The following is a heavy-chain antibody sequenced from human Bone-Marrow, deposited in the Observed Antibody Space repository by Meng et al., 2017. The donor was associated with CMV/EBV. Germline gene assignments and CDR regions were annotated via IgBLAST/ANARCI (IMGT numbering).Heavy chain of an antibody. CDR1: GFTFTDYY. CDR2: ISVTGSTK. Sequence: GESLKISCAASGFTFTDYYMSWIRQAPGKGLEWVSYISVTGSTKYYAASVKDRFAISRDNAKDTLYLQMNNLRAEDTAVYYCARGVYDFWSGHSSYYYAMDLWGQGTTVTISS. D-gene: IGHD3-3*01. J-gene: IGHJ6*02. CDR3: ARGVYDFWSGHSSYYYAMDL. V-gene: IGHV3-11*04.